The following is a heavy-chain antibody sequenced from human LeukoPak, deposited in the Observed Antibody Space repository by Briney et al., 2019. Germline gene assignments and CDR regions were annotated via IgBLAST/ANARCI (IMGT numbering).Heavy chain of an antibody. CDR3: ANVVAAAGASAFY. Sequence: GGSLRLSCVVSGFTFSSYAMSWVRQAPGKGLEWVSAISGSGGSTYYADSVKGRFTISRDNSKNTLYLQMNSLRAEDTAVYYCANVVAAAGASAFYWGQGTLVTVSS. J-gene: IGHJ4*02. V-gene: IGHV3-23*01. CDR1: GFTFSSYA. CDR2: ISGSGGST. D-gene: IGHD6-13*01.